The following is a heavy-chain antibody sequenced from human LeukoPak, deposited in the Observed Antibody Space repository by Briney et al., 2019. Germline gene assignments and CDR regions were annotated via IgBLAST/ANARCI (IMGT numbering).Heavy chain of an antibody. J-gene: IGHJ4*02. V-gene: IGHV4-59*12. D-gene: IGHD4-17*01. CDR1: GGSISSYY. CDR2: IYYSGST. Sequence: PSETLSLTCTVSGGSISSYYWSWIRQPPGKGLEWIGYIYYSGSTNYNPSLKSRVTISVDTSKNQFSLKLSSVTAADTAVYYCATPLGYGDPFDYWGQGTLVTVSS. CDR3: ATPLGYGDPFDY.